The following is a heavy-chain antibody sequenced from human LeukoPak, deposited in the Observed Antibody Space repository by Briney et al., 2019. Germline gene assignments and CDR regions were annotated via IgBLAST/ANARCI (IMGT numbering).Heavy chain of an antibody. CDR1: GFTFSSYA. J-gene: IGHJ6*03. V-gene: IGHV4-34*01. CDR2: INHRGST. D-gene: IGHD3-9*01. CDR3: ARALTGYPSYYNYYMDV. Sequence: PGGSLRLSCAASGFTFSSYAMSWVRQAPGKGLEWIGEINHRGSTNYNPSLKSRVTISVDTSKNQFSLKLNSVTAADTAVYYCARALTGYPSYYNYYMDVWGKGTTVTISS.